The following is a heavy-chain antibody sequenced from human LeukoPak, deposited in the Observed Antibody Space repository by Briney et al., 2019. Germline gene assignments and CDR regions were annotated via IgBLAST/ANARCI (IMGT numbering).Heavy chain of an antibody. V-gene: IGHV1-18*01. D-gene: IGHD3-22*01. CDR2: ISAYNGNT. Sequence: ASVKVSCKASGYTFTSYGISWVRQAPGQGLEWMGWISAYNGNTNYAQKLQGRVTMTTDTSTSTAYMELRSLRSDDTAVYYCARGKQDDSSGYLSRWALESWGQGTLVTVSS. J-gene: IGHJ5*02. CDR1: GYTFTSYG. CDR3: ARGKQDDSSGYLSRWALES.